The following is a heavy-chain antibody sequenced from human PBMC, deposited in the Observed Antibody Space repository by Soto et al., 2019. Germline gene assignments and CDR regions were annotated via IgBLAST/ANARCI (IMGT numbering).Heavy chain of an antibody. CDR1: GYTFTSYD. CDR3: ASERSAQYFDY. Sequence: SVKVSCKASGYTFTSYDINWVRQATGQGLEWMGGIMPTFGSATYAPKFQGRVTISADKSTRTAYMELSSLRSEDTAVYYCASERSAQYFDYWGQGTLVTVSS. J-gene: IGHJ4*02. D-gene: IGHD1-26*01. CDR2: IMPTFGSA. V-gene: IGHV1-69*06.